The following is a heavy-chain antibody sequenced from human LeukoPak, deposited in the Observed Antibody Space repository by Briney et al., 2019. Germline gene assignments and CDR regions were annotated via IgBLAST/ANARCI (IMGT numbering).Heavy chain of an antibody. D-gene: IGHD3-22*01. V-gene: IGHV3-23*01. CDR2: ISGHGDTT. CDR3: AKAIDSRGYWYERGADY. CDR1: GFTFSSHA. J-gene: IGHJ4*02. Sequence: PGGSLRLSCAASGFTFSSHAMIWVRQAPGKGLEWVSTISGHGDTTYDADSVKGRFTISRDNSKNTMFLQMSSLGAEDTAIYYCAKAIDSRGYWYERGADYWGQGTLVTVSS.